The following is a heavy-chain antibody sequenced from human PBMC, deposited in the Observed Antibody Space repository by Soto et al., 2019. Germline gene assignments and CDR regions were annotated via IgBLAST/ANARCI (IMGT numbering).Heavy chain of an antibody. D-gene: IGHD3-16*01. J-gene: IGHJ6*01. V-gene: IGHV3-30*04. CDR2: ISYDGRNK. CDR3: ARDVGNTYYVLGSSPSGMEV. Sequence: PGRSLRLPCAASGFTISSYAMHCVVKAPGKRLECVAVISYDGRNKYYADSVKVRFTICRDNSMNTLYLQMNSLRAEDTAVYYCARDVGNTYYVLGSSPSGMEVRGHGSTVTVFS. CDR1: GFTISSYA.